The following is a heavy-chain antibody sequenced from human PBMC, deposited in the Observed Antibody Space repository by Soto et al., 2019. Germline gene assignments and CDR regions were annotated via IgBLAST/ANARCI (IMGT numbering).Heavy chain of an antibody. Sequence: EVQLVESGGGLVMPVGSLRLSCAASGFTFSAYHMNWVRQAPGKGLEWVSSINPTSSHIYYADSVRGRFTISRDDSENSVSLQMSSLITKDAALYYCGRAYCGGGGCYLRRDAFDVWGQGTMVTVCS. CDR3: GRAYCGGGGCYLRRDAFDV. CDR2: INPTSSHI. CDR1: GFTFSAYH. D-gene: IGHD2-21*01. V-gene: IGHV3-21*01. J-gene: IGHJ3*01.